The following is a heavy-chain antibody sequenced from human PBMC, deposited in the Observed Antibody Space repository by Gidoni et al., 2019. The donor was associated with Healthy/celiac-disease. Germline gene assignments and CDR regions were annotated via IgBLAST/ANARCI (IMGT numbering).Heavy chain of an antibody. CDR2: ISSSGSTI. CDR3: ARTNGIAAAGALDY. V-gene: IGHV3-21*01. J-gene: IGHJ4*02. Sequence: EVQLVESGGGLVKPGGSLRLSCAASGFTFSSYSMNWVRQAPGKGLEWVSSISSSGSTIYYADSVKGRFTISRDNAKNSLYLQMNSLRAEDTAVYYCARTNGIAAAGALDYWGQGTLVTVSS. CDR1: GFTFSSYS. D-gene: IGHD6-13*01.